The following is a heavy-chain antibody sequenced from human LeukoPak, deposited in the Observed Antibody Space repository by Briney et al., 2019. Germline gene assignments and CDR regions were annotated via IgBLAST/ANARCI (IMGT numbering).Heavy chain of an antibody. CDR2: ISNTYTGETI. J-gene: IGHJ4*02. V-gene: IGHV3-11*04. CDR1: GFTFSDYY. Sequence: GGFLRLSCAASGFTFSDYYMSWIRQAPGRGLEWISYISNTYTGETIYYAESVTGRFTISRDNAKNTVYLQMNSLRAEDTAVYYCARGVGMGYWGQGTLVTVSS. CDR3: ARGVGMGY. D-gene: IGHD2-21*01.